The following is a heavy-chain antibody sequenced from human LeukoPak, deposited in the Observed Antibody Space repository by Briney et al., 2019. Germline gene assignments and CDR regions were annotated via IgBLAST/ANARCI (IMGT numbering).Heavy chain of an antibody. CDR1: GGSIISGGYY. CDR3: ARDTRRWFDP. J-gene: IGHJ5*02. V-gene: IGHV4-31*03. CDR2: IYYSGST. Sequence: PSQTLSLTRTVSGGSIISGGYYWSWIRQHPGKGLEWIGYIYYSGSTYYNPSLKSRVTIPVDTSKNQFSLKLSSVTAADTAVYYCARDTRRWFDPWGQGTLVTVSS.